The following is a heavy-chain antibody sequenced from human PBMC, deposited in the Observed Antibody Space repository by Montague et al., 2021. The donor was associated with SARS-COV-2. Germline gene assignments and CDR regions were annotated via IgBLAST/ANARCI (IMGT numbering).Heavy chain of an antibody. CDR3: AKDSYYDFWSGYSPGENWFDP. CDR2: ISWNSGSI. V-gene: IGHV3-9*01. CDR1: GFTFGDYA. Sequence: SLRLSCAASGFTFGDYAMHWVRQAPGKGLEWVSGISWNSGSIGYXDSVKGRFTISRDNAKNSPYLQMNSLRAEDTALYYCAKDSYYDFWSGYSPGENWFDPWGQGTLVTVSS. D-gene: IGHD3-3*01. J-gene: IGHJ5*02.